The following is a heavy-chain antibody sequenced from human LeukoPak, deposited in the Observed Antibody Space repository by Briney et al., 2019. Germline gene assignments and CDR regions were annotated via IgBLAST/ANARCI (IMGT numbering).Heavy chain of an antibody. V-gene: IGHV4-59*01. CDR1: GGSISSYY. CDR3: ARVQEVPAAQNWFDP. CDR2: IYYSGST. J-gene: IGHJ5*02. D-gene: IGHD2-2*01. Sequence: SETLSLTCTVSGGSISSYYWSWIRQPPGKGLEWIGYIYYSGSTNYNPSLKSRVTISVDTSKNQFSLKLSSVTAADTAVYYCARVQEVPAAQNWFDPWGQGTLVTVSS.